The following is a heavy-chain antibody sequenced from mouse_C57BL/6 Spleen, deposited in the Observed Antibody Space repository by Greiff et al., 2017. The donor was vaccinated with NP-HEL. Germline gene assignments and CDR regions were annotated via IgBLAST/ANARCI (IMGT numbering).Heavy chain of an antibody. CDR1: GYTFTDYE. CDR3: TRKGFYSNYWYFDV. J-gene: IGHJ1*03. Sequence: VQLLQSGAVLVRPGASVTLSCKASGYTFTDYEMHWVKQTPVHGLEWIGAIDPETGGTAYNPKFKGKAILTAVKSSSTAYMELRSLTSEDSAVYYCTRKGFYSNYWYFDVWGTGTTVTVSS. D-gene: IGHD2-5*01. CDR2: IDPETGGT. V-gene: IGHV1-15*01.